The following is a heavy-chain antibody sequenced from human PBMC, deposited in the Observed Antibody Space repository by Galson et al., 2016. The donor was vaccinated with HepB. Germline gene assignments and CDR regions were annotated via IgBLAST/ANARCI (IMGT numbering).Heavy chain of an antibody. Sequence: SLRLSCAASGFTFSSYGMHWVRQAPGKGLEWVAVIWYDGSNKYYADSVKGRFTISRDNSKNTLYMQMNSLRAEDTAVYYCAKGGELRGVYYYYGMDVWGQGTTATVSS. CDR3: AKGGELRGVYYYYGMDV. D-gene: IGHD1-26*01. J-gene: IGHJ6*02. CDR1: GFTFSSYG. CDR2: IWYDGSNK. V-gene: IGHV3-33*03.